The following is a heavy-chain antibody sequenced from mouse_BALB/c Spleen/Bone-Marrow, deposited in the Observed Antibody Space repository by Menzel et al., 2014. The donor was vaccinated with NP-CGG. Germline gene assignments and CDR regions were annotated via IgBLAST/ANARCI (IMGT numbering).Heavy chain of an antibody. V-gene: IGHV5-6-3*01. CDR1: GFTSSSYG. J-gene: IGHJ2*03. Sequence: VQLQESGGGLVQPGGSLKLSCAASGFTSSSYGMSWVRQTPDKRLELVATINSNGGSTYYPDSVKGRFTISRDNAKNTLYLQMSSLKSEDTAMYYCARVWYFDYWGQGTSLTVSS. CDR3: ARVWYFDY. CDR2: INSNGGST.